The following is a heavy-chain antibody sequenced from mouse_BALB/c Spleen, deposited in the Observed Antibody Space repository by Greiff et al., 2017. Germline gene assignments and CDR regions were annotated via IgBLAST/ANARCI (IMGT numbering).Heavy chain of an antibody. CDR2: IDPANGNT. Sequence: VQLKQSGAELVKPGASVKLSCTASGFNIKDTYMHWVKQRPEQGLEWIGRIDPANGNTKYDPKFQGKATITADTSSNTAYLQLSSLTSEDTAVYYCARSYDHYYAMDYWGQGTSVTVSS. D-gene: IGHD2-12*01. V-gene: IGHV14-3*02. J-gene: IGHJ4*01. CDR3: ARSYDHYYAMDY. CDR1: GFNIKDTY.